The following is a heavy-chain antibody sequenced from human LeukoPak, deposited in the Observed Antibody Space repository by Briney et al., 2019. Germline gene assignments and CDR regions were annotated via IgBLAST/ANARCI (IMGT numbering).Heavy chain of an antibody. Sequence: GGALRLSCAGSGFTFGGYTMNWVRQAPGKGLEWLSYISPSGENKLYVDSVKGRFTISRDNSKNTLYLQMNSLRAEDTAVYYCARDVRSSYDSSGYPSDYWGQGTLVTVSS. J-gene: IGHJ4*02. CDR2: ISPSGENK. V-gene: IGHV3-48*01. CDR1: GFTFGGYT. D-gene: IGHD3-22*01. CDR3: ARDVRSSYDSSGYPSDY.